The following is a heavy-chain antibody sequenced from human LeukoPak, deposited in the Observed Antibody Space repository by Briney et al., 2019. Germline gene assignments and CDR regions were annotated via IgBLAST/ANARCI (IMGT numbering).Heavy chain of an antibody. CDR1: GFTFSSYA. V-gene: IGHV3-23*01. D-gene: IGHD3-22*01. CDR2: ISGSGGST. Sequence: GGSLRLSCAASGFTFSSYAMSWVRQAPGKGLEWVSAISGSGGSTYYADSVKGRFTISRDNSKNTLYLQMNSLRAEDTAVYYCAKGYPGGYYDSSGYQSLFDYWGQGTLVTVSS. J-gene: IGHJ4*02. CDR3: AKGYPGGYYDSSGYQSLFDY.